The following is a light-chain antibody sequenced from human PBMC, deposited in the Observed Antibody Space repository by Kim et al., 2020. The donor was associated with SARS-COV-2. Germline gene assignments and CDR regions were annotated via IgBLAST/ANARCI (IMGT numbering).Light chain of an antibody. J-gene: IGKJ4*01. CDR2: HAS. CDR3: QQSTTFPLT. Sequence: DIQMTQSPSSVSASVGDRVSITYRASQDISTLLAWYQQKPGKAPKLLIYHASTLERGVPLRFSGSGSGTEFTLSISSLQPEDIATYHCQQSTTFPLTFGGGTKLEI. CDR1: QDISTL. V-gene: IGKV1-12*01.